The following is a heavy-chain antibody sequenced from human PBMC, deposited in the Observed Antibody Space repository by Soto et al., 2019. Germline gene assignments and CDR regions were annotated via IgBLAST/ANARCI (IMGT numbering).Heavy chain of an antibody. CDR1: AYSFTSYW. Sequence: PGEALKISCKGSAYSFTSYWIRWVRQMPGKGLAWLRRIDPSDSYTNYSPSFQGHVTISADNSISTAYLQWSSLKASDTAMYYCARHVAQPNSGMDVWGQGTTVNVSS. CDR3: ARHVAQPNSGMDV. CDR2: IDPSDSYT. D-gene: IGHD2-2*01. J-gene: IGHJ6*02. V-gene: IGHV5-10-1*01.